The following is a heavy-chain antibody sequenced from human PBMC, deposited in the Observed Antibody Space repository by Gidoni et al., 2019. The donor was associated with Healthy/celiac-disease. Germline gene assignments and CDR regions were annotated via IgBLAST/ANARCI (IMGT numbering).Heavy chain of an antibody. CDR3: ARLREITIFLLALRKKGFLGYYYYGMDV. CDR2: IYSCGSN. CDR1: GFPVRSNY. D-gene: IGHD3-9*01. V-gene: IGHV3-53*04. J-gene: IGHJ6*02. Sequence: EVQLVESGGGLVQPGGSRRLPCAASGFPVRSNYMSWVRQAPGKVLEWVSVIYSCGSNYYVDAVKGRFTISRHNSKNTLYLQMNSLRAEDTAVYYCARLREITIFLLALRKKGFLGYYYYGMDVWGQGTTVTVSS.